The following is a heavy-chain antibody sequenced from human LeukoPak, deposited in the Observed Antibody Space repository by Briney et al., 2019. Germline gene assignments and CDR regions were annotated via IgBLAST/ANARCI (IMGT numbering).Heavy chain of an antibody. D-gene: IGHD2-8*01. V-gene: IGHV1-2*02. Sequence: ASVKVSCKASGYTFTAHYIHWMRQAPGRGLEWVGWINPNTGGTEFAQHVQGRVTMTRDTSINTVYMELSRLTSDDTAVFYCAREAADSSVCDFWGQGSLVTVSS. CDR2: INPNTGGT. CDR1: GYTFTAHY. J-gene: IGHJ4*02. CDR3: AREAADSSVCDF.